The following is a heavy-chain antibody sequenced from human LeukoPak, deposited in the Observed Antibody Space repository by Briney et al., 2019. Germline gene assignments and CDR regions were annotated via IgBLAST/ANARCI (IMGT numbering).Heavy chain of an antibody. CDR3: ANYDFWSGYPPYYYYYMDV. CDR1: GGSISSSSYY. V-gene: IGHV4-39*01. D-gene: IGHD3-3*01. Sequence: PSETLSLTCTVSGGSISSSSYYWGWIRQPPGKGLEWIGSIYYSGSTYYNPSLKSRVTISVDTSKNQFSLKLSSVTAADTAVYYCANYDFWSGYPPYYYYYMDVWAKGPRSPSP. J-gene: IGHJ6*03. CDR2: IYYSGST.